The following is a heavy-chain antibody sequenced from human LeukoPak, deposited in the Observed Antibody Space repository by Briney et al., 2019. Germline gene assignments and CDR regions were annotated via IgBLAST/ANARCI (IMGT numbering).Heavy chain of an antibody. J-gene: IGHJ4*02. CDR3: AKDVYQSYGYRRGGY. D-gene: IGHD5-12*01. CDR2: ISGSGGST. Sequence: GGSLRLSCAASGFTFSSYAMSWVRQAPGKGLEWVSAISGSGGSTYYADSVKGRFTISRDNSKNTLYLQMNSLRAEDTAVYYCAKDVYQSYGYRRGGYWGQGTLVTVSS. V-gene: IGHV3-23*01. CDR1: GFTFSSYA.